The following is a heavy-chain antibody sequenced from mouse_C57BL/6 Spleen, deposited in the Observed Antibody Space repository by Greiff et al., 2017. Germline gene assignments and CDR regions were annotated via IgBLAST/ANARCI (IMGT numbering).Heavy chain of an antibody. J-gene: IGHJ2*01. CDR2: INPNNGGT. CDR1: GYTFTDYN. CDR3: ARRGGSSPYYFDY. V-gene: IGHV1-18*01. D-gene: IGHD1-1*01. Sequence: VQLKESGPELVKPGASVKIPCKASGYTFTDYNMDWVKQSHGKSLEWIGDINPNNGGTIYNQKFKGKATLTVDKSSSTAYMGLRSLTSEDTAVYYCARRGGSSPYYFDYWGQGTTLTVSS.